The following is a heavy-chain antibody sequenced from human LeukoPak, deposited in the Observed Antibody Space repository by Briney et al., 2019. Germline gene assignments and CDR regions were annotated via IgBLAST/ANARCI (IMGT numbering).Heavy chain of an antibody. CDR1: GYTFTSYD. D-gene: IGHD3-10*01. J-gene: IGHJ6*03. Sequence: ASVKVSCKASGYTFTSYDINWVRQATGQGLEWMGWMNPNSGNTGYAQKFQGRVTMTRNTSISTAYMELSSLRSEDTAVYYCARVPLLWFGELLYPYYYYYYMDVWGKGTTVTVSS. V-gene: IGHV1-8*01. CDR2: MNPNSGNT. CDR3: ARVPLLWFGELLYPYYYYYYMDV.